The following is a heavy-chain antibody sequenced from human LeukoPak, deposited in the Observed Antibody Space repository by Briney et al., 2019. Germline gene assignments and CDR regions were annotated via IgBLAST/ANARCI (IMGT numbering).Heavy chain of an antibody. CDR1: GFSFTTHD. V-gene: IGHV3-23*01. D-gene: IGHD5-12*01. Sequence: GGSLRLSCAASGFSFTTHDMTWVRQAPGKGLEWVSSISYGGGSIHYSDSVKGRFTISRDNFKNTLYLQMNSLRAEDTAVYYCAREYGGYPDYWGQGTLVTVSS. CDR3: AREYGGYPDY. CDR2: ISYGGGSI. J-gene: IGHJ4*02.